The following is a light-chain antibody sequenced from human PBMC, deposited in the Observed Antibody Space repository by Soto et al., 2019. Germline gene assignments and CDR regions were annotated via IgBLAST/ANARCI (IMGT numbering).Light chain of an antibody. V-gene: IGKV3-20*01. CDR1: QSVSSTS. Sequence: EIVLTQSPGTLSFSPGERATLSCRASQSVSSTSLAWYQQKPGQAPRLLIYGASNMATGIPDRFSGSGSGTDFTLTISRLEPEDFAVYYCQQYDGSPPWTFGLGTKV. J-gene: IGKJ1*01. CDR3: QQYDGSPPWT. CDR2: GAS.